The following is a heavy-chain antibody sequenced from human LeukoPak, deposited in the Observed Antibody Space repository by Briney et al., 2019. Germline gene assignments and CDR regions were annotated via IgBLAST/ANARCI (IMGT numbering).Heavy chain of an antibody. D-gene: IGHD2-15*01. Sequence: GGSLRLSCAASGFTFSAYAMSWVRQAPGKGLEWVSAISGSGGSTYYADSVKGRFTISRDNSKNTLYLQMNSLRADDTAVYYCAKDRGRYCSAGSCYPFDYWGQGTLVTVSS. J-gene: IGHJ4*02. CDR3: AKDRGRYCSAGSCYPFDY. CDR1: GFTFSAYA. V-gene: IGHV3-23*01. CDR2: ISGSGGST.